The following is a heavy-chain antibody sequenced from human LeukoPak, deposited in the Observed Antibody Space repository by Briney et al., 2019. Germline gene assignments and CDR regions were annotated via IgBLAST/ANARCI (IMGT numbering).Heavy chain of an antibody. D-gene: IGHD2-15*01. J-gene: IGHJ4*02. V-gene: IGHV3-7*01. CDR2: IKKTGSET. CDR3: AREDGYCSGGNCYSYFDS. CDR1: GFTFSNYW. Sequence: GGSLRLSCAASGFTFSNYWMSWVRQAPGKGLEWVAYIKKTGSETYYVDSVKGRFTITRDNTRNSLFLQMYSLRAEDTAVYFCAREDGYCSGGNCYSYFDSWGQGTLVTVSS.